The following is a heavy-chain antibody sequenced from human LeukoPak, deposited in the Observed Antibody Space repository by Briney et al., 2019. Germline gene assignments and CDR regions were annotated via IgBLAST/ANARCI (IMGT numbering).Heavy chain of an antibody. Sequence: SETLSLTCTVSGGSISSYYWSWIRQPPGKGLEWIGYIYYSESTNYNPSLKSRVTISVDTSKNQFSLKLSSVTAADTAVYYCARVKTVRGALDYWGQGTLVTVSS. CDR3: ARVKTVRGALDY. CDR1: GGSISSYY. J-gene: IGHJ4*02. V-gene: IGHV4-59*08. CDR2: IYYSEST. D-gene: IGHD3-10*01.